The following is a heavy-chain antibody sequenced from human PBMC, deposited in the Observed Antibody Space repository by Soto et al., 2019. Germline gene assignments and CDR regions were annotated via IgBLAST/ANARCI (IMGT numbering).Heavy chain of an antibody. CDR3: AIQDCTNDVCLEAAVTVGGALEY. CDR2: ISGDGTTT. D-gene: IGHD2-8*01. CDR1: GFSIRKYW. Sequence: VQLVESGGGLVQPGKALRLACAASGFSIRKYWMHWVRQAPGKGPVWVSYISGDGTTTDYAGSVKGRFTISRDNAKNTLFLQMDSLRVEDTAIYFCAIQDCTNDVCLEAAVTVGGALEYWGRGAQVTVSS. V-gene: IGHV3-74*01. J-gene: IGHJ4*02.